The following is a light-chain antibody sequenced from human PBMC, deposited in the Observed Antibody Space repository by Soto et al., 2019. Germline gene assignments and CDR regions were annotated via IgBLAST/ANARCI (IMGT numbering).Light chain of an antibody. Sequence: QSVLTQPPSASGTPGQRVTISCSGTFSNLGSNFVFWYQQLPGAAPKLLISRNDQRPSGVPDRFSGSKSGTSASLAISGLWSEDEADYHCAAWDDSLRGVVFGGGTKVTVL. J-gene: IGLJ2*01. CDR3: AAWDDSLRGVV. CDR2: RND. CDR1: FSNLGSNF. V-gene: IGLV1-47*03.